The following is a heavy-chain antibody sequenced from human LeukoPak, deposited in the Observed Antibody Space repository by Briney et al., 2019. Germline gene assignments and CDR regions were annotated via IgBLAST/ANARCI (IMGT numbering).Heavy chain of an antibody. CDR1: GGSISSGGYF. Sequence: PSETLSLTCTVSGGSISSGGYFWSWIRQHPGKGLEWIGYIYYSGSTYYNPSLKGRVTISVDTSKNQFSLRLSSVTAADTAVYYCAKRPRGNYLDPFDYWGQGTLVTVSS. CDR2: IYYSGST. D-gene: IGHD3-10*01. CDR3: AKRPRGNYLDPFDY. V-gene: IGHV4-31*03. J-gene: IGHJ4*02.